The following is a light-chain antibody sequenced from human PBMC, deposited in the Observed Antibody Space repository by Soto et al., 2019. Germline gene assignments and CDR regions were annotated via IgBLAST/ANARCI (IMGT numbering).Light chain of an antibody. CDR3: QQRNVWPPIT. CDR2: DST. CDR1: QSIHTS. V-gene: IGKV3-11*01. Sequence: VLTQSPATLSLSPGERATLSCRASQSIHTSLAWYQQKSGKPPRLVIYDSTLRANGVPDRFGGSRSGTECTLTINSLEPEDFAVYYCQQRNVWPPITFGQGTRLEIK. J-gene: IGKJ5*01.